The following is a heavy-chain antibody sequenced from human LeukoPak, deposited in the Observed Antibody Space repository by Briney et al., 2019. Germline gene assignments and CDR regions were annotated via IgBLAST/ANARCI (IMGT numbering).Heavy chain of an antibody. Sequence: GGSLRLSCAASGFTFSSYSMNWVRQAPGKGLEWVSSISSSSSYIYYADSVKGRFTISRDNAKNSLYLQMNSLRAEDTAVYYCARMGGYYYDSSGYPNFDYWGQGTLVTASS. CDR1: GFTFSSYS. V-gene: IGHV3-21*01. D-gene: IGHD3-22*01. CDR3: ARMGGYYYDSSGYPNFDY. J-gene: IGHJ4*02. CDR2: ISSSSSYI.